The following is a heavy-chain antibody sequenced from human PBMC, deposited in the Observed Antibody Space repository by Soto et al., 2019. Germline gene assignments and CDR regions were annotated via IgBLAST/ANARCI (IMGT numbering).Heavy chain of an antibody. CDR2: INHSGST. Sequence: SETLSLTCAVYGGSFSGYYWSWIRQPPGKGLEWIGEINHSGSTHYNPSLKSRVTISVDTSKNQFSLKLNSVTAADTAVYYCARGREYYDRGAFDIWGQGTMVTVSS. V-gene: IGHV4-34*01. D-gene: IGHD3-22*01. J-gene: IGHJ3*02. CDR3: ARGREYYDRGAFDI. CDR1: GGSFSGYY.